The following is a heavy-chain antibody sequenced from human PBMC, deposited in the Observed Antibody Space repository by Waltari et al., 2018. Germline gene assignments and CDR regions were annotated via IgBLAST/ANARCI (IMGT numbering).Heavy chain of an antibody. Sequence: QVQLVQSGAEVKKPGSSVKVSCKASGGTFSSYAISWVRQAPGQGLEWMGGIIPIFGTANYAQKFQGRVTMTADESTSTAYMELSSLRSEDTAVYYCAGGIIVVVTASYYYYGMDVWGQGTTVTVSS. CDR3: AGGIIVVVTASYYYYGMDV. J-gene: IGHJ6*02. D-gene: IGHD2-21*02. V-gene: IGHV1-69*12. CDR1: GGTFSSYA. CDR2: IIPIFGTA.